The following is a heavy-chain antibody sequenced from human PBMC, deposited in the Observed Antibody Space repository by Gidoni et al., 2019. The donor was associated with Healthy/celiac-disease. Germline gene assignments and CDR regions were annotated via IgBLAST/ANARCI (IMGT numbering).Heavy chain of an antibody. D-gene: IGHD2-15*01. CDR3: ARDMGTVVGNYFDY. CDR2: IIPILGIA. V-gene: IGHV1-69*04. CDR1: GGPFSSYA. J-gene: IGHJ4*02. Sequence: QVQLVQSGAEVKKPGSSVKVSCKASGGPFSSYAISWVRQAPGQGLEWMGRIIPILGIANYAQKFQGRVTITADKSTSTAYMELSSLRSEDTAVYYCARDMGTVVGNYFDYWGQGTLVTVSS.